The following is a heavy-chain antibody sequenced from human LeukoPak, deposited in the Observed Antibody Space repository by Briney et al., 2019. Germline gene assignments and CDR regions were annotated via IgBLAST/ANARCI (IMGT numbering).Heavy chain of an antibody. CDR3: ARKSDSSGWYNYFDY. CDR1: GGSISSYY. J-gene: IGHJ4*02. D-gene: IGHD6-19*01. V-gene: IGHV4-59*01. CDR2: IYYSGST. Sequence: SETLSLTCTVSGGSISSYYWSWIRQPPGKGLEWIGYIYYSGSTNYNPSLKSRVTISVDTSKNQFSLKLSSVTAADTAVYYCARKSDSSGWYNYFDYWGQGTLVTVSS.